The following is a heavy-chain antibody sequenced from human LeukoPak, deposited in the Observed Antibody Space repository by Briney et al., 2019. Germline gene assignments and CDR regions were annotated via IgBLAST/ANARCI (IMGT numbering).Heavy chain of an antibody. J-gene: IGHJ6*03. D-gene: IGHD3-22*01. Sequence: VASVKVSCKASGYTFTSYDINWVRQATGQGLEWMGWMNPNSGNTGYAQKFQGRVTMTRNTSISTAYMELSSLRSEDTAVYYCARASYYDSSGYYYYYYYMDVWGKGTTVTVSS. CDR1: GYTFTSYD. CDR2: MNPNSGNT. CDR3: ARASYYDSSGYYYYYYYMDV. V-gene: IGHV1-8*02.